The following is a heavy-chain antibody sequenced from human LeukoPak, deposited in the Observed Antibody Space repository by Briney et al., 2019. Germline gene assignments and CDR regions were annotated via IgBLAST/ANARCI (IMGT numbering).Heavy chain of an antibody. J-gene: IGHJ3*01. CDR3: AKAFREFGTSSSYSSFDS. V-gene: IGHV3-23*01. Sequence: GGSLRLSCAVSGFTFSTFALSWVRQAPGKGLEWVSGISYNRVATYYADSVKGRFTISRDDSENILYLQMNGLRAEDTAVYFCAKAFREFGTSSSYSSFDSWGQGTMVTVSS. CDR2: ISYNRVAT. CDR1: GFTFSTFA. D-gene: IGHD5-18*01.